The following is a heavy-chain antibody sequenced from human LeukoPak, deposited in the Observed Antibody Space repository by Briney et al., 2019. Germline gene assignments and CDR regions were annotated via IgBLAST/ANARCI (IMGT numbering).Heavy chain of an antibody. CDR3: ARDRRYNSTLSGMDV. J-gene: IGHJ6*02. V-gene: IGHV4-4*02. D-gene: IGHD2/OR15-2a*01. CDR2: IYHSATT. CDR1: GGSISTDNW. Sequence: SETLSLTCAVSGGSISTDNWWSWVRQSPGKGLEWIGEIYHSATTNYNPSLKSRVTISADKSKNHFSLKLTSVTDADTAVYYCARDRRYNSTLSGMDVWGQGTTVTVSS.